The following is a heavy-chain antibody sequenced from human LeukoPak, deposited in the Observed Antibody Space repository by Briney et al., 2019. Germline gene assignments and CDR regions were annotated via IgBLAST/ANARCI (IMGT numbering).Heavy chain of an antibody. V-gene: IGHV1-2*06. Sequence: ASVKVSCKASGGTFSSYAISWVRQAPGQGLEWMGRINPNSGGTNYAQKFQGRVTMTRDTSISTAYMELSRLRSDDTAVYYCARDQGSSGPLDGMDVWGQGTTVTVSS. CDR3: ARDQGSSGPLDGMDV. CDR2: INPNSGGT. J-gene: IGHJ6*02. CDR1: GGTFSSYA. D-gene: IGHD3-22*01.